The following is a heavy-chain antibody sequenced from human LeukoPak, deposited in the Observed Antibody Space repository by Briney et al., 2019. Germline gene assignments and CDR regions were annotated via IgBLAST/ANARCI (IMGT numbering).Heavy chain of an antibody. V-gene: IGHV1-18*01. J-gene: IGHJ4*02. CDR3: ARDLDDSSGWYVYYGY. Sequence: ASVKVSCKASGYTFTSYGISGVRQAPGQGLEWMGWISAYNGNTNYAQKLQGRVTMTTGTSTSTAYMELRSLRSDDTAVYYCARDLDDSSGWYVYYGYWGQGTLVTVSS. D-gene: IGHD6-19*01. CDR1: GYTFTSYG. CDR2: ISAYNGNT.